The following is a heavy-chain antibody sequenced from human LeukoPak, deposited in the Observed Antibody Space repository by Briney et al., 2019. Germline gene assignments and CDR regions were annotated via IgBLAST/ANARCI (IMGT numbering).Heavy chain of an antibody. D-gene: IGHD6-13*01. CDR2: IIPIFGTA. Sequence: SSVKVSCKASGGTFSSYAISWVRQAPGQGLEWMGRIIPIFGTANYAQKFQGRVTITPDESTSTAYMELSSLRSEDTAVYYCARPLPRRYSSSWMDAFDIWGQGTMVTVSS. J-gene: IGHJ3*02. CDR1: GGTFSSYA. V-gene: IGHV1-69*15. CDR3: ARPLPRRYSSSWMDAFDI.